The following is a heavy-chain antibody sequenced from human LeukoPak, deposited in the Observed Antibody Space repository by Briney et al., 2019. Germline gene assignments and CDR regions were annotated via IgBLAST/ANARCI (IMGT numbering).Heavy chain of an antibody. Sequence: PGGTLRLSCAASGFTFSSYGMSWVRQAPGKGLEWVSAISGSGGSTYYADSVKGRFTISRDNSKNTLYLQMNSLRAEDTAVYYCAKDWVTMVRGDTDYWGQGTLVTVSS. J-gene: IGHJ4*02. V-gene: IGHV3-23*01. D-gene: IGHD3-10*01. CDR2: ISGSGGST. CDR1: GFTFSSYG. CDR3: AKDWVTMVRGDTDY.